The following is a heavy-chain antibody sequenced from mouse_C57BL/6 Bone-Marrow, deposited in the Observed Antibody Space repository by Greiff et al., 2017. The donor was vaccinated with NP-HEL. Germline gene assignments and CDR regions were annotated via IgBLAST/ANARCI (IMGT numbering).Heavy chain of an antibody. D-gene: IGHD2-4*01. CDR3: ARDYDYSFDY. Sequence: LVESGGGLVQPGGSLKLSCAASGFTFSDYYMYWVRQTPEKRLEWVAYISNGGGSTYYPDTVKGRFTISRDNAKNTLYLQMSRLKSEDTAMYYCARDYDYSFDYWGQGTTLTVSS. V-gene: IGHV5-12*01. J-gene: IGHJ2*01. CDR1: GFTFSDYY. CDR2: ISNGGGST.